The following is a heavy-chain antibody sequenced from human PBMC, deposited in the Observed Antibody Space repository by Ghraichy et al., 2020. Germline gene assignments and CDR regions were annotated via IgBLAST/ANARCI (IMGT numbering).Heavy chain of an antibody. V-gene: IGHV4-4*07. CDR2: IYTSGST. J-gene: IGHJ6*02. Sequence: SQTLSLTCTVSGGSISSYYWSWIRQPAGKGLEWIGRIYTSGSTNYNPSLKSRVTMSVDTSKNQFSLKLSSVTAADTAVYYCARDLKTRYYYYYGMDVWGQGTTVTVSS. CDR3: ARDLKTRYYYYYGMDV. CDR1: GGSISSYY.